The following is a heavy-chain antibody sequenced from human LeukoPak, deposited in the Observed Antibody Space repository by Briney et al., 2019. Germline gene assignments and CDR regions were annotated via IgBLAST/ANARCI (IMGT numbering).Heavy chain of an antibody. J-gene: IGHJ4*02. CDR2: IIPIFGTA. CDR3: ARGHPYSSGWFGYFDY. Sequence: SVKVSCKASGGTFSSYAISWVRQAPGHALECMGGIIPIFGTANYAQKFQGRVTITADKSTSTAYMELSSLRSEDTAVYYCARGHPYSSGWFGYFDYWGQGTLVTVSS. CDR1: GGTFSSYA. V-gene: IGHV1-69*06. D-gene: IGHD6-19*01.